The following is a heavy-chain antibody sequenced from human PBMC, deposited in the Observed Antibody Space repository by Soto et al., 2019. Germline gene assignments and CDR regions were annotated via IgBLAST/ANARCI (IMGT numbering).Heavy chain of an antibody. CDR3: ATESSGWGNYYFDY. J-gene: IGHJ4*02. D-gene: IGHD6-19*01. Sequence: PGGSLRLSCAASGFTFSSYWMSWVRQAPGKGREWVANIKQDGSEKNYVDSVKGRFTISRDNAKKSLYLQMNSLRAEEKAVYYCATESSGWGNYYFDYWGQGILVTVSS. CDR2: IKQDGSEK. V-gene: IGHV3-7*01. CDR1: GFTFSSYW.